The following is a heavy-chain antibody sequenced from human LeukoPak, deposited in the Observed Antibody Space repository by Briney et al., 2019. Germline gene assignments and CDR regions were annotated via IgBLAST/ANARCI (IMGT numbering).Heavy chain of an antibody. CDR3: AKGTTRRYCSSTSCSLHFDY. CDR1: GFTFDDYA. Sequence: GRSLRLSCAASGFTFDDYAMHWVRQAPGKGLEWVSGINWNSGSIGYADSVKGRFTISRDNAKNSLYLQMNSLRAEDMALYYCAKGTTRRYCSSTSCSLHFDYWGQGTLVTVSS. V-gene: IGHV3-9*03. CDR2: INWNSGSI. D-gene: IGHD2-2*01. J-gene: IGHJ4*02.